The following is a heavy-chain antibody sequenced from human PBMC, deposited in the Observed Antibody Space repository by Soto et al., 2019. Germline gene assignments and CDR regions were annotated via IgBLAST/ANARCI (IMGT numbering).Heavy chain of an antibody. CDR3: AKAPIVVVPAAIPPDY. V-gene: IGHV3-23*01. CDR1: GFTFSSYA. D-gene: IGHD2-2*02. CDR2: ISGSGGST. J-gene: IGHJ4*02. Sequence: GGALRLSCAASGFTFSSYAMIWVRQAPGKGLEWVSAISGSGGSTYYADSVKGRFTISRDNSKNTLYLQMNSLRAEDTAVYYCAKAPIVVVPAAIPPDYWGQGTLVTVSS.